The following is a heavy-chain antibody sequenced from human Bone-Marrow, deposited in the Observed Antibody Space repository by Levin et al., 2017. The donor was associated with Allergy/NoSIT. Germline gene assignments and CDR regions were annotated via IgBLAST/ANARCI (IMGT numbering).Heavy chain of an antibody. CDR1: GGSISSSSYY. V-gene: IGHV4-39*07. D-gene: IGHD2-15*01. Sequence: PSETLSLTCSVSGGSISSSSYYWGWIRQPPGTGLEWIGSLYYSGNTYFNPSLKSRVTISADTSKSEFSLRLSSVTAADTAVYYCVRDRIAPPGGLLSYYGMDVWGQGTTVSVSS. CDR3: VRDRIAPPGGLLSYYGMDV. J-gene: IGHJ6*02. CDR2: LYYSGNT.